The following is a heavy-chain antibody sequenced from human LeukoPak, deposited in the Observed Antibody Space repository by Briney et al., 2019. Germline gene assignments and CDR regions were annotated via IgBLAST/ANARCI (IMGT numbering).Heavy chain of an antibody. CDR3: AREAGYYYYYMDV. V-gene: IGHV1-2*02. CDR2: INPNSGVT. Sequence: GASVKVSCKASGYTFTDYYMHWVRQAPGRGLEWMGWINPNSGVTKFAQKFQGRVTMTRDTSTTTAFMELSRLRSDDTAVYNCAREAGYYYYYMDVWAKGTTVTVSS. J-gene: IGHJ6*03. CDR1: GYTFTDYY.